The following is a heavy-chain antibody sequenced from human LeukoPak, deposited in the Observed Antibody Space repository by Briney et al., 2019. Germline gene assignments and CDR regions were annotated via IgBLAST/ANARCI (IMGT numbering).Heavy chain of an antibody. D-gene: IGHD7-27*01. J-gene: IGHJ4*02. CDR1: GGSISSFY. Sequence: PSETLSLTCTVSGGSISSFYWSWIRQPPGKGLEWIGYIHHSGDTNYNPSLKSRVTISVDTSKRQFHLKLSSVTAADTAVYYCASNTGTVFDYWGQGALVTVSS. CDR2: IHHSGDT. CDR3: ASNTGTVFDY. V-gene: IGHV4-59*01.